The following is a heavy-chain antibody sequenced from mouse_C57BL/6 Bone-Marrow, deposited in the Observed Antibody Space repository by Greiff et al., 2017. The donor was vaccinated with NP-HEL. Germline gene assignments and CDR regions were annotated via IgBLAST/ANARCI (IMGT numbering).Heavy chain of an antibody. J-gene: IGHJ4*01. V-gene: IGHV1-69*01. CDR3: AREGTGDAMDY. D-gene: IGHD3-3*01. CDR1: GYTFTSYW. CDR2: IDPSDSYT. Sequence: QVHVKQPGAELVMPGASVKLSCKASGYTFTSYWMHWVKQRPGQGLEWIGEIDPSDSYTNYNQKFKGKSTLTVDKSSSTAYMQLSSLTSEDSAVYYCAREGTGDAMDYWGQGTSVTVSS.